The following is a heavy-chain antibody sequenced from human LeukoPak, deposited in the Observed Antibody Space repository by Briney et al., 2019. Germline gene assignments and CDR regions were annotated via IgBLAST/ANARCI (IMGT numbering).Heavy chain of an antibody. CDR1: GFTFSSYW. CDR2: IKEDGSQK. V-gene: IGHV3-7*01. Sequence: GGSLRLSCAASGFTFSSYWMSWVRQAPGKGLEWVANIKEDGSQKNYVDSVKGRFTISRDNAKKSLYLQMISLRAEDTAVYYGARDRPSGSYDYWGQGALVTVSS. J-gene: IGHJ4*02. CDR3: ARDRPSGSYDY. D-gene: IGHD1-26*01.